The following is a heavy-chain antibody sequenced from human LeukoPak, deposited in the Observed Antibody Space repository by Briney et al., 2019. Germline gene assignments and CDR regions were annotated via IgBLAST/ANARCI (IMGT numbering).Heavy chain of an antibody. Sequence: SETLSLTCTISGGSIGNYYWNWIRQPAGKGLEWIGRISTSGTTNYHPSLKSRVTLSLDTSKNQFSLNLRSVTAADTAIYFCARRHPYYYGSGTYSREDWGQGTLVTVSS. CDR3: ARRHPYYYGSGTYSRED. D-gene: IGHD3-10*01. V-gene: IGHV4-4*07. J-gene: IGHJ4*02. CDR2: ISTSGTT. CDR1: GGSIGNYY.